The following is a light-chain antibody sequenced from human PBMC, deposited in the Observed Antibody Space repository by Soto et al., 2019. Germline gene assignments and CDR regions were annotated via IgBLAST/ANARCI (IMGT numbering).Light chain of an antibody. CDR3: NQSFGGFMYT. V-gene: IGKV1-39*01. CDR1: QSISTY. Sequence: DIQMTQSPSSLSASVGDRVTITCRASQSISTYLNWYQQKPGKAPKLLIYAASTLQSGVPSRFSGSGSGTDFTLTISSLQPEDFANYYCNQSFGGFMYTFGQGTKLEIK. J-gene: IGKJ2*01. CDR2: AAS.